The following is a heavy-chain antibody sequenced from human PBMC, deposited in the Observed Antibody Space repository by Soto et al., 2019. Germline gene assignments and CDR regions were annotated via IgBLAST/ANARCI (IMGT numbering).Heavy chain of an antibody. CDR1: GFTFSSYS. CDR3: ARDGIYSFCSGGSCYFNDAFDI. V-gene: IGHV3-48*01. CDR2: ISSSSSTI. D-gene: IGHD2-15*01. J-gene: IGHJ3*02. Sequence: PGGSLRLSCAASGFTFSSYSMNWVRQAPGKGLEWVSYISSSSSTIYYADSVKGRFTISRDNAKNSLYLQMNSLRAEDTAVYYCARDGIYSFCSGGSCYFNDAFDIWGQGTMVTVSS.